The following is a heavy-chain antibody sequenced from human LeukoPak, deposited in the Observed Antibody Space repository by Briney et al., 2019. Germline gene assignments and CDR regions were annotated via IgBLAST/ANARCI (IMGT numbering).Heavy chain of an antibody. D-gene: IGHD3-10*01. CDR1: GDSISIDY. CDR2: IYYSGST. Sequence: SETLSLTCTVSGDSISIDYWNWIRQPPGKGLEWIGYIYYSGSTNYNPSLKSRVTISVDTSKNQFSLKLSSVTAADTAVYYRARVGISSGNDALDIWGQGTMVTVSS. V-gene: IGHV4-59*01. J-gene: IGHJ3*02. CDR3: ARVGISSGNDALDI.